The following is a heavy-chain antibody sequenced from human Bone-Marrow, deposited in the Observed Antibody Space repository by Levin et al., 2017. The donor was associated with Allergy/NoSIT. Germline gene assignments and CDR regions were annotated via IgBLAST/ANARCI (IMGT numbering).Heavy chain of an antibody. D-gene: IGHD2-2*01. J-gene: IGHJ4*02. CDR2: IKRKSDGETK. CDR1: GFTFNKAW. CDR3: TADLEESSTYSCDY. Sequence: ETLSLTCAASGFTFNKAWMTWVRQAPGKGLECVARIKRKSDGETKDYGAPVKGRFTISRDDSRNTLYLQMNSLTIEDTGMYYCTADLEESSTYSCDYWGQGALVTVSS. V-gene: IGHV3-15*05.